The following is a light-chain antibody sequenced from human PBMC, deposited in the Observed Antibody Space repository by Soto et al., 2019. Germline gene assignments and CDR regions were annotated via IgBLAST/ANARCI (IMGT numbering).Light chain of an antibody. CDR3: QPYDTWPSIT. Sequence: EIVITQSPATLSVSPGEGATLSCRASQSVRTKLAWYQQKAGQAPRLLIYGASTRATGVSDRFSGSGSGTEYTLTISSLQSEDFAVYYCQPYDTWPSITFGQGTRLET. J-gene: IGKJ5*01. CDR1: QSVRTK. V-gene: IGKV3-15*01. CDR2: GAS.